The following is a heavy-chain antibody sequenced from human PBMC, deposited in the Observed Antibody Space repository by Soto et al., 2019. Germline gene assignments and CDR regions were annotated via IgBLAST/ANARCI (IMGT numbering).Heavy chain of an antibody. CDR3: ARVRDSNTGEIDYYYYYGMDV. CDR2: IIPIFGTA. D-gene: IGHD6-13*01. CDR1: GGTFSSYA. V-gene: IGHV1-69*01. J-gene: IGHJ6*02. Sequence: QVQLVQSGAEVKKPGSSVKVSCKASGGTFSSYAISWVRQAPGQGLEWMGGIIPIFGTANYAQKFQGRVTITADESTSTAYMELSSLISEDTAVYYCARVRDSNTGEIDYYYYYGMDVWGQGTTVTVSS.